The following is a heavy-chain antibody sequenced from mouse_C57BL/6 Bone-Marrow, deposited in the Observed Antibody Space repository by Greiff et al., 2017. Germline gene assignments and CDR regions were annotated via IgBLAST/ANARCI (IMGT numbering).Heavy chain of an antibody. CDR2: IDPEDGET. D-gene: IGHD2-1*01. V-gene: IGHV14-2*01. CDR1: GFNIKDYY. CDR3: ARNYGNSFWYFDV. Sequence: VHVKQSGAELVKPGASVKLSCTASGFNIKDYYMHWVKQRTGQGLEWIGRIDPEDGETKYAPKFQGKATITADTSSNTAYLQLSSLTSEDTAVYYCARNYGNSFWYFDVWGTGTTVTVSS. J-gene: IGHJ1*03.